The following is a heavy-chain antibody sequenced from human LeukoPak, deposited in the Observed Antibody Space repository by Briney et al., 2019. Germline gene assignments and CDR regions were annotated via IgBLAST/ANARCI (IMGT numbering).Heavy chain of an antibody. V-gene: IGHV3-23*01. J-gene: IGHJ4*02. Sequence: GGSLRLSCAASGFPLSLYAMNWVRQAPGKGLEWVSGISDSGGSTYYADSVKGRFTISRDNFKKILYLQMNSLRVEDTAVYYFAKDQVDYNFWSGSFDSWGRGTLVTVSS. CDR3: AKDQVDYNFWSGSFDS. D-gene: IGHD3-3*01. CDR2: ISDSGGST. CDR1: GFPLSLYA.